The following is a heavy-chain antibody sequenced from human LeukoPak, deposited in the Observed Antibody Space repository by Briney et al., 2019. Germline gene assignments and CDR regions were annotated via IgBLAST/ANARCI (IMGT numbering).Heavy chain of an antibody. CDR3: AKLGYCSSTSCTTNWFDP. CDR2: ISGSGGST. CDR1: GFTFSSYA. V-gene: IGHV3-23*01. J-gene: IGHJ5*02. Sequence: PGGSLRLSCAASGFTFSSYAMSWVRRAPGKGLEWVSAISGSGGSTYYADSVKGRFTISRDNSKNTLYLQMNSLRAEDTAVYYCAKLGYCSSTSCTTNWFDPWGQGTLVTVSS. D-gene: IGHD2-2*01.